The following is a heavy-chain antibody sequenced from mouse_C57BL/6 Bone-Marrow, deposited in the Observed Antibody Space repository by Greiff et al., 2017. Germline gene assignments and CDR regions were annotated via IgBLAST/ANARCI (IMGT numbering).Heavy chain of an antibody. CDR3: ARSYYGSSTGYFDV. J-gene: IGHJ1*03. CDR1: GYSFTDYN. V-gene: IGHV1-39*01. D-gene: IGHD1-1*01. Sequence: EVQLQQSGPELVKPGASVKISCKASGYSFTDYNMNWVKQSNGKSLEWIGVINPNYGTTSYNQKFKGKATLTVDQSSSTAYMQLNSLTSEDSAVYDFARSYYGSSTGYFDVWGTGTTVTVSS. CDR2: INPNYGTT.